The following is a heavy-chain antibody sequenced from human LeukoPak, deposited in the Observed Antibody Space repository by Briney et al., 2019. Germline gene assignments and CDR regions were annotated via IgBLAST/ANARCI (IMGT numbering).Heavy chain of an antibody. CDR1: GDSISSSIYY. J-gene: IGHJ5*02. V-gene: IGHV4-39*01. CDR2: IYYSGST. Sequence: SETLSLTCTVSGDSISSSIYYWGWIRQPPGKGLEWIGTIYYSGSTYYNPSLKSRVTISVDTSKNQFSLKLSSVTAADTAVYYCARRFASPRGNWFDPWGQGTLVTVSS. CDR3: ARRFASPRGNWFDP.